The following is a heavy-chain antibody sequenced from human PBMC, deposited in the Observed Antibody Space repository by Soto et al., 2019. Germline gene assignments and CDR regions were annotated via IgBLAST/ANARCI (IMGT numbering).Heavy chain of an antibody. V-gene: IGHV1-2*02. CDR3: ARDRMKLIAAGDALDI. J-gene: IGHJ3*02. CDR1: GYSFVAYY. Sequence: QVQLVQSGAEVKKPGTSVRVSCKASGYSFVAYYVQWVRQAPGQGLEWMGWINPNSGGSDSTQKFQGRVTMTNDRSTDAVYMDLRGLKADDTAVYYCARDRMKLIAAGDALDIWGQGTAVTVSS. D-gene: IGHD6-25*01. CDR2: INPNSGGS.